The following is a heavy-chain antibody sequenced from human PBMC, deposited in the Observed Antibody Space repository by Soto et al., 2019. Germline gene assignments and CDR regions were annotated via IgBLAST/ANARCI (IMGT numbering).Heavy chain of an antibody. J-gene: IGHJ4*02. CDR2: IYHSRST. Sequence: QVPLQESGPRLVRPSGTLSLTCTVSSGSISTANWWSWVRQPPGRGLEWIGEIYHSRSTNYNLSLKSRVTLSVDKSKNQFSLRLSSVTAADTATYYCARRGGGVVLAATTPFDYWGQGTLVTVSS. CDR3: ARRGGGVVLAATTPFDY. V-gene: IGHV4-4*02. D-gene: IGHD2-15*01. CDR1: SGSISTANW.